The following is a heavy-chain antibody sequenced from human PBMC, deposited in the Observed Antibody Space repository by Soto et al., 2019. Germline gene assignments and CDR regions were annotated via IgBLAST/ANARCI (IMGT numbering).Heavy chain of an antibody. CDR3: ARGISAAGYYYGMYV. V-gene: IGHV1-18*01. J-gene: IGHJ6*02. CDR2: ISAYNGNT. D-gene: IGHD6-13*01. Sequence: ASVKVSCKASGYTFTSYGISWVRQAPGQGLEWMGWISAYNGNTNYAQKLQGRVTMTTDTSTSTAYMELRSLRSDDTAVYYCARGISAAGYYYGMYVWGQGTTVTVSS. CDR1: GYTFTSYG.